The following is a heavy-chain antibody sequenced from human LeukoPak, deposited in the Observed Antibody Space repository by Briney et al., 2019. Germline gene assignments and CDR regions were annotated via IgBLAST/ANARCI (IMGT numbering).Heavy chain of an antibody. Sequence: PGGSLRLSCAASGFTFSNYAMSWVRQAPGKGLEWVSAILSSGDHTYYPDSLKGRFTISRDNSKNTLYLQMNSLRAEDTAVYYCAKDLSRIAARPRGFFDYWGQGTLVTVSS. J-gene: IGHJ4*02. D-gene: IGHD6-6*01. CDR3: AKDLSRIAARPRGFFDY. V-gene: IGHV3-23*01. CDR1: GFTFSNYA. CDR2: ILSSGDHT.